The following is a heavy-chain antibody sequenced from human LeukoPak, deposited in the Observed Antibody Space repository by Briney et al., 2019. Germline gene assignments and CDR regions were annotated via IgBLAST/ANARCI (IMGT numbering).Heavy chain of an antibody. D-gene: IGHD6-19*01. V-gene: IGHV4-61*01. CDR2: IYYSGST. CDR3: ARGDISGWYSYFDY. Sequence: SETLSLTCTVSGYSISSGYYWSWIRQPPGKGLEWIGYIYYSGSTNYNPSLKSRVTISLDTSMIQFSLKLSSVTAADTAVYYCARGDISGWYSYFDYWGQGTLVTVSS. J-gene: IGHJ4*02. CDR1: GYSISSGYY.